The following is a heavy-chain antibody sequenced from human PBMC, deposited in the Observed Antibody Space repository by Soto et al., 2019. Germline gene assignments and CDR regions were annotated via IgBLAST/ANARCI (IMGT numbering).Heavy chain of an antibody. CDR2: ISSNGGIT. Sequence: GGSLRLSCSASGFPFRSYAIHWVRQAPEKGLEYVSAISSNGGITYYADSVKGRFSISRDNSKNTVYLQMSSLRPEDTAVYYCVKAGYSLYDSASDLWGQGTMVTVSS. J-gene: IGHJ3*01. D-gene: IGHD5-12*01. CDR3: VKAGYSLYDSASDL. CDR1: GFPFRSYA. V-gene: IGHV3-64D*06.